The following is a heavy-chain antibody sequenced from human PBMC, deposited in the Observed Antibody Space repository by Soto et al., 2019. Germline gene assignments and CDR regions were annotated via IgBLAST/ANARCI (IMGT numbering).Heavy chain of an antibody. J-gene: IGHJ4*02. Sequence: SGPTLVNPTQTLTLTCTFSGFSLSTSGVGVGWIRQPPGKALEWLVFIYWDDDKRYSPSLKSRLTITKDTSRNQVVLTMTNMDPVDTATYYCAHRGEYNSDWNGGYLNYWGQGTLVTXSS. CDR3: AHRGEYNSDWNGGYLNY. CDR2: IYWDDDK. V-gene: IGHV2-5*02. D-gene: IGHD6-19*01. CDR1: GFSLSTSGVG.